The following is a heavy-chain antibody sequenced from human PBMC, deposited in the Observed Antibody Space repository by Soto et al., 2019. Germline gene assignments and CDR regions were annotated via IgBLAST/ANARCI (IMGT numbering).Heavy chain of an antibody. CDR3: ANKGTEDWPLEH. J-gene: IGHJ4*02. CDR1: GFSLSTSGVG. V-gene: IGHV2-5*02. Sequence: QITLKESGPTLVRPTQTLTLTCAFSGFSLSTSGVGVGWIRQPPGKALEWLAVIYWDGSKHYSPSLRSRLTIHKDTSQNPGVLTMTNLDPLDTGTYYCANKGTEDWPLEHWGQGTLVTVSS. CDR2: IYWDGSK. D-gene: IGHD1-1*01.